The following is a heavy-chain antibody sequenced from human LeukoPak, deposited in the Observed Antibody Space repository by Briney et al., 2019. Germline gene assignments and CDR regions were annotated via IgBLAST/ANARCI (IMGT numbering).Heavy chain of an antibody. Sequence: ASVKVSCKASGYTFTSYGISWVRQAPGQGLEWMGWISAYNGNTNYAQKFQGRVTMTRNTSISTAYMELSSLRSEDTAVYYCARGAGSGDSNYEVDYWGQGTLVTVSS. D-gene: IGHD4-11*01. CDR2: ISAYNGNT. J-gene: IGHJ4*02. CDR1: GYTFTSYG. CDR3: ARGAGSGDSNYEVDY. V-gene: IGHV1-18*01.